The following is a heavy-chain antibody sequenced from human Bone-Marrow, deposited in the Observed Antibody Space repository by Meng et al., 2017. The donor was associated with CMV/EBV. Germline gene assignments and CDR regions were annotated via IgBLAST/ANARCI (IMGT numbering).Heavy chain of an antibody. V-gene: IGHV1-58*02. Sequence: SVKVSCKASGYTFTSYDINWVRQARGQRLEWIGWIVVGSGNTNYAQKFQERVTITRDMSTSTAYMELSSLRSEDTAVYYCARRGYCSSSRCIESALDIWGQGTMVTVSS. J-gene: IGHJ3*02. D-gene: IGHD2-2*01. CDR1: GYTFTSYD. CDR2: IVVGSGNT. CDR3: ARRGYCSSSRCIESALDI.